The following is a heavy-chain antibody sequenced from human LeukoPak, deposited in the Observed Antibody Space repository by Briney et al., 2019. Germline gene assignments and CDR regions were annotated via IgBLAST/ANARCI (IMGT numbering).Heavy chain of an antibody. CDR1: GFTLSTYW. D-gene: IGHD3-22*01. J-gene: IGHJ4*02. CDR2: INSDGSAT. Sequence: GGSLRLSCVASGFTLSTYWMHWVRQAPGKGLVWVSRINSDGSATSYADSVMVRFTISRDSAKNTLYLQMNSLRAEDTAVYYCARDHGIDYYDSSGYYGGYFDYWGQGTLVTVSS. V-gene: IGHV3-74*01. CDR3: ARDHGIDYYDSSGYYGGYFDY.